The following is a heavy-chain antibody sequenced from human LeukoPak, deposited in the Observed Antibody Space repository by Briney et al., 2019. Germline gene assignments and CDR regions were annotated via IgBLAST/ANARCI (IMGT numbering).Heavy chain of an antibody. CDR1: GDSVSSNSAA. Sequence: SQTLSLTCAISGDSVSSNSAAWNWIRQSPSRGLEWLGRTYYRSKWYNDYAVSVKSRITINPDTSKNQFSLQLNSVTPEDTAVYCCARDQSEGYSGYDHYYYGMDVWGQGTTVTVSS. CDR2: TYYRSKWYN. CDR3: ARDQSEGYSGYDHYYYGMDV. V-gene: IGHV6-1*01. D-gene: IGHD5-12*01. J-gene: IGHJ6*02.